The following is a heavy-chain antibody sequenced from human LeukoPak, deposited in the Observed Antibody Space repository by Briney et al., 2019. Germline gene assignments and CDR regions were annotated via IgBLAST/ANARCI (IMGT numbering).Heavy chain of an antibody. V-gene: IGHV4-59*01. D-gene: IGHD4-23*01. CDR2: IYYSGST. Sequence: SETLSLTWTVSGGSISSYYSCRIRQPPGKGLEWIGYIYYSGSTNYNPSLKSRVTISVDTSKNQFSLKLSSVTAADTAVYYCARSGNFNYYGRDVWRQGTTVTVSS. CDR3: ARSGNFNYYGRDV. J-gene: IGHJ6*02. CDR1: GGSISSYY.